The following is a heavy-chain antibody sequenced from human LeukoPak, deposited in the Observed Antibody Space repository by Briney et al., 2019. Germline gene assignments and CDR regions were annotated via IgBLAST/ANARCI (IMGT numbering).Heavy chain of an antibody. V-gene: IGHV4-38-2*02. CDR1: GYSISSGYY. Sequence: SETLSLTCTVSGYSISSGYYWGWIRQPPGKGLEWIGIFYQSGNSYYNPSLKSRVTISVDTSKNQFSLKLSSVTAADTAVYYCARSRAFDYWGQGTLVTVSS. CDR3: ARSRAFDY. CDR2: FYQSGNS. J-gene: IGHJ4*02.